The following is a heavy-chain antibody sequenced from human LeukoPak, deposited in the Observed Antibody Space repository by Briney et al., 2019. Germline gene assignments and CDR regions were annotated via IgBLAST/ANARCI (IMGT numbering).Heavy chain of an antibody. CDR3: ARGRPHGNDY. D-gene: IGHD4-23*01. Sequence: GGSLRLSCAASGFTFSSYWMNWVRQAPGKGLVWVSRIASDGSSTTYADSVKGRFSISRDNAKNALYLQMNSLRVEDTAVYYCARGRPHGNDYWGQGTLVTVSS. V-gene: IGHV3-74*01. J-gene: IGHJ4*02. CDR1: GFTFSSYW. CDR2: IASDGSST.